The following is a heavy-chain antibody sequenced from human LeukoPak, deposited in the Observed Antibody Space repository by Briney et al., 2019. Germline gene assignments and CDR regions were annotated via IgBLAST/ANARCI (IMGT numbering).Heavy chain of an antibody. CDR3: AANYYGSGSYYRTFDY. J-gene: IGHJ4*02. D-gene: IGHD3-10*01. CDR1: GYTFTSYY. V-gene: IGHV1-46*01. Sequence: ASVKVSCKASGYTFTSYYVLWVRQAPGQGLEWMGIINPSAGSTSYAQKFQGRVTMTRDTSTSTVYMELSSLRSEDTAVYYCAANYYGSGSYYRTFDYWGQGTLVTVSS. CDR2: INPSAGST.